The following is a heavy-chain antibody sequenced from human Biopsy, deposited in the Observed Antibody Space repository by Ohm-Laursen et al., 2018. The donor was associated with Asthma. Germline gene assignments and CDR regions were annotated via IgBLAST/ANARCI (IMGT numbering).Heavy chain of an antibody. CDR1: GGSISSSSYY. V-gene: IGHV4-39*01. CDR3: ARHSGNYYAQLNY. CDR2: IYYNGRT. D-gene: IGHD1-26*01. Sequence: SQTLSLTCTVSGGSISSSSYYWGWICQPPGKGLEWIGSIYYNGRTYYNPSLKSRVPISVDTSKKQLSLQLSSVTAADTAVYYCARHSGNYYAQLNYWGQGTLVTVSS. J-gene: IGHJ4*02.